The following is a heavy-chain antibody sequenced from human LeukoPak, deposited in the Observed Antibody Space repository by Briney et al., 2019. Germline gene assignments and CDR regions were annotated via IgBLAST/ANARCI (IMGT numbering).Heavy chain of an antibody. V-gene: IGHV1-3*01. D-gene: IGHD4-17*01. Sequence: ASVKVSCKASGYTFTSYAMHWVRQAPGQRLEWMGWINAGNGNTKYSQKFQGGVTITRDTSASTAYMELSSLRSEDTAVNYCAATLHDYEWVFDYWGQGTLVTVSS. CDR2: INAGNGNT. CDR1: GYTFTSYA. CDR3: AATLHDYEWVFDY. J-gene: IGHJ4*02.